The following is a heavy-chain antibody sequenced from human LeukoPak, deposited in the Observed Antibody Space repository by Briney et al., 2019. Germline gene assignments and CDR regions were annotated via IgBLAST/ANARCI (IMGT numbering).Heavy chain of an antibody. CDR2: ISYDGSNK. D-gene: IGHD6-13*01. CDR1: GFTFSSYG. CDR3: AKDWQQLVLVFDY. J-gene: IGHJ4*02. Sequence: PGRSLRLSCAASGFTFSSYGMHWVRQAPGKGLEWVAVISYDGSNKYYADSVKGRFTISRDNSKNTLYLQMNSLRAEDTAVYYCAKDWQQLVLVFDYWGQGTLVTVSS. V-gene: IGHV3-30*18.